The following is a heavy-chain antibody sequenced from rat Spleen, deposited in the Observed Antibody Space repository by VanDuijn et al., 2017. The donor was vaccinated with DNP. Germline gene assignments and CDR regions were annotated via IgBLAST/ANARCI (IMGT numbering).Heavy chain of an antibody. V-gene: IGHV2-15*01. D-gene: IGHD4-3*01. CDR2: IWSGGST. CDR1: GFSLTDYN. CDR3: ARSGVIRGTRAFDY. Sequence: QVQLKESGPGLVQPSRTLSLTCTVSGFSLTDYNVHWVRQPPGKVLEWIAAIWSGGSTDYNSALKSRLSISRDTSKSHVLLKMNSLQTEDTAMYFCARSGVIRGTRAFDYWGPGTMITVSS. J-gene: IGHJ1*01.